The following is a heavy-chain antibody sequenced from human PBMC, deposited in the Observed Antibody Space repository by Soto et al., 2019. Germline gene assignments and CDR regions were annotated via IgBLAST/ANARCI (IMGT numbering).Heavy chain of an antibody. V-gene: IGHV4-31*03. CDR1: GGSGSSGGYY. CDR2: IYYSGTT. J-gene: IGHJ5*02. CDR3: ATVGIRWFDP. Sequence: QVQLQESGPGLVKPSQTLSLTCTVSGGSGSSGGYYWSWVRQHPGKGLEWIGYIYYSGTTYYNPTLKSRVTLSVDTSKNQFSLKLSSVNAADTAVYYCATVGIRWFDPWGQGTLVTVSS.